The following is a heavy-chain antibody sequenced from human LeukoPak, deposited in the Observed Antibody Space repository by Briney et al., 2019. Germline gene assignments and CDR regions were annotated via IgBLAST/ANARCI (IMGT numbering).Heavy chain of an antibody. D-gene: IGHD2-2*01. CDR1: GGSISSSSYY. J-gene: IGHJ6*03. CDR3: ARHRQDIVVVPAAMTRYYYYMDV. CDR2: IYYSGST. Sequence: SETLSLTCTVSGGSISSSSYYWGWIRQPPGKGLEWLGSIYYSGSTYYNPSLKSRVTISVDTSKNQFSLKLSSVTAADTAVYYCARHRQDIVVVPAAMTRYYYYMDVWGKGTTVTISS. V-gene: IGHV4-39*01.